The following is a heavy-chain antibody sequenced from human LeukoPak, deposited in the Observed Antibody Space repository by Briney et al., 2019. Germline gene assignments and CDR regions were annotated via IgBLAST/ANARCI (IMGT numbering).Heavy chain of an antibody. J-gene: IGHJ3*01. V-gene: IGHV4-59*13. CDR2: ISYSGRI. Sequence: SETLSLTCSVSGGSIGSSFWNWLRLSPGKGLEWLGYISYSGRINYSPSLKSRVTISIDTSKNQLSLTLTSVTAADTALYYCARDRSGTYYTFDVWGQGTMVSVSA. D-gene: IGHD1-26*01. CDR3: ARDRSGTYYTFDV. CDR1: GGSIGSSF.